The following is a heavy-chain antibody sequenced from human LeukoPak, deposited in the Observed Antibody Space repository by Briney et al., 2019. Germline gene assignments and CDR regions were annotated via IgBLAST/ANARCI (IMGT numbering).Heavy chain of an antibody. J-gene: IGHJ4*02. CDR3: ARYDILKNYFDY. V-gene: IGHV4-39*01. Sequence: KPSETLSLTCTVSGGSISNYYWGWIRQPPGKGLEWIGSIYYSGSTYYNPSLKSRVTISVDTSKNQFSLKLSSVTAADTAVYYCARYDILKNYFDYWGQGTLVTVSS. CDR2: IYYSGST. CDR1: GGSISNYY. D-gene: IGHD3-9*01.